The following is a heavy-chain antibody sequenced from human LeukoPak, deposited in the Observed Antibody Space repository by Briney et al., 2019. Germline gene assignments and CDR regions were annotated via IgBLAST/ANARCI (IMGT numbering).Heavy chain of an antibody. CDR1: GFPFSNYA. J-gene: IGHJ3*01. V-gene: IGHV3-23*01. Sequence: GGSLRLSCTASGFPFSNYALSWVRQAPGEGLEWVAAISGDGVNTYYAESVKGRFTVSRDNSENTLHLQMNSLRVDDTAVYYCAKEGRGYDFWGGYTFDVWGRGTMVSVSS. CDR3: AKEGRGYDFWGGYTFDV. CDR2: ISGDGVNT. D-gene: IGHD3-3*01.